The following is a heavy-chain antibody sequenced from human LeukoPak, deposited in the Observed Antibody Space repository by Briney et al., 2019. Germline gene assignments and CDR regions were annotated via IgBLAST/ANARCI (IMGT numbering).Heavy chain of an antibody. J-gene: IGHJ2*01. CDR1: SVSISSFY. Sequence: SETLSLTATVSSVSISSFYWSWLRPRPGKGLEWIVRIYTGGTTKYNPSLKSRVSMSVDTSKTESCLKVRSVTGAHTGVYYCARGRIIAAPHQADCYFDLWGRGNLVTVSS. V-gene: IGHV4-4*07. CDR2: IYTGGTT. CDR3: ARGRIIAAPHQADCYFDL. D-gene: IGHD6-13*01.